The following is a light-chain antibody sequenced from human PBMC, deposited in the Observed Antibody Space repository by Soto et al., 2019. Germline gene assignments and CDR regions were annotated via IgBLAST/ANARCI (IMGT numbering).Light chain of an antibody. Sequence: QSALTQPASVSVSPGQSITISCTGTSSDVGDYNYVSWYQQHIGNAPKLIIFQVSKWPSGISNRVSGSKSGNTASLTISGLRAEDEADYYCASYTSSGKAVFGGGTKLNVL. CDR3: ASYTSSGKAV. J-gene: IGLJ2*01. CDR2: QVS. CDR1: SSDVGDYNY. V-gene: IGLV2-14*03.